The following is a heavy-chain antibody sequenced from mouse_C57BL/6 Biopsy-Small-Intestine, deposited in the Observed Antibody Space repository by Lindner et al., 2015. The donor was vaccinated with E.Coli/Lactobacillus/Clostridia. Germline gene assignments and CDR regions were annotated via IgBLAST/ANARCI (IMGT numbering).Heavy chain of an antibody. Sequence: VQLQESGAELMKPGASVRLSCKATGYTFTGYWIEWVKQRPGHGLEWIGEALPGSGSTYYNEKFKGKATFTADTSYNTAYMRLSSLTTEDSAIYFCARRFGNAYYFDSWGQGTTLTVSS. J-gene: IGHJ2*01. V-gene: IGHV1-9*01. CDR1: GYTFTGYW. CDR3: ARRFGNAYYFDS. CDR2: ALPGSGST. D-gene: IGHD2-1*01.